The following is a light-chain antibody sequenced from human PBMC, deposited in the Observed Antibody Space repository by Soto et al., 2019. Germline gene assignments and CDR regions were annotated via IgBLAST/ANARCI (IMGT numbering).Light chain of an antibody. Sequence: QSALTQPRSVSGSPGQSVTISCTGTSSDVGGYIYVSWYQQHPGKAPKLMIYQVSNRPSGVSNRFSGSKSGNTASLTISGLQAEDEADYFCSSYSSSSTFYVFGAGTKVTVI. J-gene: IGLJ1*01. CDR2: QVS. V-gene: IGLV2-14*01. CDR1: SSDVGGYIY. CDR3: SSYSSSSTFYV.